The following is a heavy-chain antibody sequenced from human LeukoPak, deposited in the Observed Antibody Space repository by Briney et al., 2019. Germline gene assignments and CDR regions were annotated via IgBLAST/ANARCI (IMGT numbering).Heavy chain of an antibody. Sequence: SETLSLTCTVSGGSISSYYWSWIRQPPGKGLEWIGYIYYSGSTNYNPSLKSRVTISVDTSKYQFSLKLSSVTAADTAVYYCARYGSGSYYSFDYWGQGTLVTVSS. J-gene: IGHJ4*02. CDR3: ARYGSGSYYSFDY. V-gene: IGHV4-59*01. CDR2: IYYSGST. CDR1: GGSISSYY. D-gene: IGHD3-10*01.